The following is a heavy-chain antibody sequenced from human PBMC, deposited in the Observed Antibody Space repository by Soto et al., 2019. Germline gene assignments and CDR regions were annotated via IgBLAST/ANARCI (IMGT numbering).Heavy chain of an antibody. D-gene: IGHD1-1*01. V-gene: IGHV3-74*01. CDR1: GFTFSKHW. Sequence: PGGALRLSCADSGFTFSKHWMHWVRQAPGKGLVWVSHIKTDGSFTRDADSVKGRFTISRDNARNTLYLQMNSLSADDTAVYYCVRDNNWSLDYWGQGTLVTVSS. CDR3: VRDNNWSLDY. CDR2: IKTDGSFT. J-gene: IGHJ4*02.